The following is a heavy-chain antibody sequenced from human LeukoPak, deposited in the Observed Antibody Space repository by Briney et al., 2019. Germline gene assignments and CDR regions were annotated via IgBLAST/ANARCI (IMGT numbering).Heavy chain of an antibody. D-gene: IGHD3-10*01. CDR2: INWNGDST. CDR1: GFRFDDSA. J-gene: IGHJ6*03. CDR3: ARLGESGETYYYYYYMDV. V-gene: IGHV3-20*04. Sequence: GGSVRLSCKASGFRFDDSAMSWVRQVPGKGLEWVSGINWNGDSTGYADSVKGRFTISRDNAKNSLYLQMNSLRAEDTALYYCARLGESGETYYYYYYMDVWGKGTTVTVSS.